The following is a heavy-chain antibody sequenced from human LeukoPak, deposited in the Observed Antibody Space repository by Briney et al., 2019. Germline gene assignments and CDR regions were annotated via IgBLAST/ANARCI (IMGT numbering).Heavy chain of an antibody. CDR1: GVSITDYY. CDR3: ARDRNVQITDGTFDL. V-gene: IGHV4-4*07. D-gene: IGHD1-1*01. Sequence: PSETLSLTCTVSGVSITDYYWSWIRQSAGKGLEWIGRIHTRGISNYNPSLSSRVAMSLDTSKNHFSLKLNSVAAADTAVYYCARDRNVQITDGTFDLWGQGTLVTVSS. J-gene: IGHJ3*01. CDR2: IHTRGIS.